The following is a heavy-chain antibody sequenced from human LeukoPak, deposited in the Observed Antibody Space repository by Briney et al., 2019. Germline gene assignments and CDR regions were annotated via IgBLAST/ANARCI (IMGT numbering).Heavy chain of an antibody. J-gene: IGHJ4*02. CDR3: ARAGSSGYIYYFDY. CDR2: IYYSGST. V-gene: IGHV4-59*01. D-gene: IGHD3-22*01. Sequence: PSETLSLTCTVSGGSISSYYWSWIRQPPGKGLEWIGYIYYSGSTNYNPSLKSRVTISVDTSKNQFSLKLSSVTAADTAVYYCARAGSSGYIYYFDYWGQGTLVTVSS. CDR1: GGSISSYY.